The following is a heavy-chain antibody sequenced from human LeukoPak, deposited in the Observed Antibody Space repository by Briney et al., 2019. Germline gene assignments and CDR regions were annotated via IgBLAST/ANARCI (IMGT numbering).Heavy chain of an antibody. Sequence: GGSLRLSCAASGFPFSSHWLSWFRQAPGKGLEWVANIKQDGSEKYYVNSVKGRFTISRDNAKNSLYLQMNSLRAEDTAIYYCAREDDWNYEDYWGQGTLVTVSS. J-gene: IGHJ4*02. D-gene: IGHD1-7*01. CDR1: GFPFSSHW. CDR3: AREDDWNYEDY. CDR2: IKQDGSEK. V-gene: IGHV3-7*01.